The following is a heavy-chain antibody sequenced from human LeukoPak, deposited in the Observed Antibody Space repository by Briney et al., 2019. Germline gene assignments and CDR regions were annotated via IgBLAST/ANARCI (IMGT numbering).Heavy chain of an antibody. CDR1: GGSISSSSYY. D-gene: IGHD4-11*01. CDR3: ARTSKTVTTPYYYMDV. V-gene: IGHV4-39*01. CDR2: IYYSGST. J-gene: IGHJ6*03. Sequence: YPSETLSLTCTVSGGSISSSSYYWGWIRQPPGKGLEWIGSIYYSGSTYYNPSLKSRVTISVDTSKNQFSLKLSSVTAADTAVYYCARTSKTVTTPYYYMDVWGKGTTVTVSS.